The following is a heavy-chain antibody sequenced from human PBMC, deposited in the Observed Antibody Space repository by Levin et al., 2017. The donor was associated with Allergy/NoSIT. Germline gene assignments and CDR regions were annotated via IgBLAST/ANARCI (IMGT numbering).Heavy chain of an antibody. CDR3: ALYDPPGY. V-gene: IGHV3-66*01. CDR1: GFTVSSNY. J-gene: IGHJ4*02. CDR2: IYSGGST. Sequence: LSLTCAASGFTVSSNYMSWVRQAPGKGLEWVSVIYSGGSTYYADSVKGRFTISRDNSKNTLYLQMNSLRAEDTAVYYCALYDPPGYWGQGTLVTVSS. D-gene: IGHD5/OR15-5a*01.